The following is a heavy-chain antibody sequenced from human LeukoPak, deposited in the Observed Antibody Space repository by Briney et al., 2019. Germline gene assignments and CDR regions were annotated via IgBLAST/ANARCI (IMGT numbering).Heavy chain of an antibody. CDR2: IYYSGST. J-gene: IGHJ4*02. D-gene: IGHD3-10*01. Sequence: SETLSLTCTVSGGSIITYYWSWIRQPPGKGLEWIGYIYYSGSTNYNPSLKSRVTISVDTSKNQFSLNLSSVTAADTAVYYCAKGEDHGSGTVHLASWGRGTLVTVSS. CDR1: GGSIITYY. V-gene: IGHV4-59*08. CDR3: AKGEDHGSGTVHLAS.